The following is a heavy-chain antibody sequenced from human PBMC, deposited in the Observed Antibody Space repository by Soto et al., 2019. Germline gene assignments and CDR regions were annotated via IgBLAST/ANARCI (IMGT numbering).Heavy chain of an antibody. D-gene: IGHD2-2*01. V-gene: IGHV1-58*01. Sequence: ASVKVSCKASGFTFTSSAVQWVRQARGQRLEWIGWIVVGSGNTNYAQKFQERVTITRDMSTSTAYMELSSLRSEDTAVYYCAADRGVDCSSTSCPYYYYGMDVWGQGTTVTVSS. CDR2: IVVGSGNT. CDR3: AADRGVDCSSTSCPYYYYGMDV. CDR1: GFTFTSSA. J-gene: IGHJ6*02.